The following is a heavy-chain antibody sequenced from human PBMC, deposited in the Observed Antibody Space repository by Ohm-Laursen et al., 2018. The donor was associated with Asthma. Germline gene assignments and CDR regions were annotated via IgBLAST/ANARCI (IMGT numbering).Heavy chain of an antibody. V-gene: IGHV3-64*04. CDR3: ARGTGSHSAGFYSPYCDY. CDR2: MNGNGDTT. Sequence: SLRLSCAASGFTFSLYAINWVRQAPGKGLDYVSSMNGNGDTTHYADSVKDRFTISRDNSKNILYLQMNSVRAEDTAVYYCARGTGSHSAGFYSPYCDYWGQGTLVTVSS. D-gene: IGHD3-22*01. CDR1: GFTFSLYA. J-gene: IGHJ4*02.